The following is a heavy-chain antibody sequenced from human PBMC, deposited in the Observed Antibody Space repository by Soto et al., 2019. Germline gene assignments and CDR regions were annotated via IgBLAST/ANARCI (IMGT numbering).Heavy chain of an antibody. Sequence: QVQLVESGGGVVQPGRSLRLSCAASGFRFSGFGMHWVRQAPGKGLEWVAILRYDGSNKYYADSVKGRFTISRDNSQNTLYLQMDSRRVEDTAVYYWARDGVGATTFYGYFDYWGQGILVTVSS. CDR3: ARDGVGATTFYGYFDY. CDR1: GFRFSGFG. J-gene: IGHJ4*02. CDR2: LRYDGSNK. D-gene: IGHD1-26*01. V-gene: IGHV3-33*01.